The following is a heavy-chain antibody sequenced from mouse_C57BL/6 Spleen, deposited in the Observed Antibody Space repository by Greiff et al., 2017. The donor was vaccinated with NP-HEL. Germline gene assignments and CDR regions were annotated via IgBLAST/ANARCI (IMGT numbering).Heavy chain of an antibody. V-gene: IGHV2-2*01. CDR3: ARPSYYYGSLDY. CDR1: GFSLTSYG. J-gene: IGHJ2*01. Sequence: VKVVESGPGLVQPSQSLSITCTVSGFSLTSYGVHWVRQSPGKGLEWLGVIWSGGSTDYNAAFISRLSISKDNSKSQVFFKMNSLQADDTAIYYCARPSYYYGSLDYWGQGTTLTVSS. D-gene: IGHD1-1*01. CDR2: IWSGGST.